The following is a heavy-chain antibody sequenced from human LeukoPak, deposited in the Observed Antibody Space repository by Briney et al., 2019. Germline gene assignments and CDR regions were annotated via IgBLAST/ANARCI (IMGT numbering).Heavy chain of an antibody. D-gene: IGHD3-10*01. CDR1: GFTVSSNY. CDR3: ARVHYYGSGDFDY. J-gene: IGHJ4*02. Sequence: PGGSLRLSCAASGFTVSSNYMSWVRQAPGKGLEWVANIKQDGSEKYYVDSVKGRFTISRDNAKNSLYLQMNSLRAEDTAVYYCARVHYYGSGDFDYWGQGTLVTVSS. V-gene: IGHV3-7*01. CDR2: IKQDGSEK.